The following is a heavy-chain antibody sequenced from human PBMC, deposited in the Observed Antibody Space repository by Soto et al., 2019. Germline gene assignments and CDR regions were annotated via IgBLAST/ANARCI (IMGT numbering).Heavy chain of an antibody. CDR2: ITSSATNT. V-gene: IGHV3-23*01. CDR1: GFDFSTYA. CDR3: AKAGGDCSGGTCYSGQADY. D-gene: IGHD2-15*01. Sequence: GGSLRLSCAASGFDFSTYAMSWVRQAPGKGLEWVSSITSSATNTYYADSVKGRFTISRDNSRNTLYLQMNSLRADDMALYYCAKAGGDCSGGTCYSGQADYWGQGTLVTASS. J-gene: IGHJ4*02.